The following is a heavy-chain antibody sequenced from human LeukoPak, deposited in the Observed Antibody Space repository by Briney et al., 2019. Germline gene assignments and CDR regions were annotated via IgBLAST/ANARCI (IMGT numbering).Heavy chain of an antibody. J-gene: IGHJ2*01. V-gene: IGHV3-7*01. CDR3: ARSVYSGYYHSSRYFDL. CDR2: IKQDGSEE. CDR1: GFTFSKYW. Sequence: GGSLRLSCAASGFTFSKYWMSWVRQAPGKGLEWVANIKQDGSEESYVDSVKGRFTISRDNAKISLYLQMNSLRVEDTAVYYCARSVYSGYYHSSRYFDLWGRGTLVTVSS. D-gene: IGHD5-12*01.